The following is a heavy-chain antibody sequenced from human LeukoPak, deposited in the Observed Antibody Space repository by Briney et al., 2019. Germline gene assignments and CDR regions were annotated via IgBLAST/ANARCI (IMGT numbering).Heavy chain of an antibody. J-gene: IGHJ4*02. Sequence: PGGSLRLSCAASGFTFSSYEMNWVRQAPGKGLEWVSVIYSGGSTYYADSVEGRFTISRDNSKNTLFLQMNSLRAEDTAVYYCARGYTSGWLYFDYWGQGTLVTVSS. CDR1: GFTFSSYE. CDR3: ARGYTSGWLYFDY. D-gene: IGHD6-19*01. CDR2: IYSGGST. V-gene: IGHV3-53*01.